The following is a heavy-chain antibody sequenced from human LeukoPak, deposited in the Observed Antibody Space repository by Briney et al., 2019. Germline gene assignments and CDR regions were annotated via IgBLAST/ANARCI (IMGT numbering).Heavy chain of an antibody. CDR3: VKGGRRVGATTGFDY. CDR2: ISSNGGST. V-gene: IGHV3-64D*06. Sequence: GGSLRLSCSASGFTFSSYAMHWVRQAPGKGLEYVSAISSNGGSTYYADSVKGRFTISRDNSKNTLYLQMSSLRAEDTAVYYCVKGGRRVGATTGFDYWGQGTLVTVSS. J-gene: IGHJ4*02. D-gene: IGHD1-26*01. CDR1: GFTFSSYA.